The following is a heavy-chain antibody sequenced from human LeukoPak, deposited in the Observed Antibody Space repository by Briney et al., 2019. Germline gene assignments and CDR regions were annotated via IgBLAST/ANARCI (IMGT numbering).Heavy chain of an antibody. D-gene: IGHD1-26*01. CDR1: GYTFTTYY. J-gene: IGHJ4*02. Sequence: ASVKVSCKASGYTFTTYYMHWVRQAPGQGLEWMGIINPSGGSTTYAQKFQGRVTMTEDTSTDTAYMELSSLRSEDTAVYYCATDRPPVGATTYHTFWGQGTLVTVSS. CDR2: INPSGGST. CDR3: ATDRPPVGATTYHTF. V-gene: IGHV1-46*01.